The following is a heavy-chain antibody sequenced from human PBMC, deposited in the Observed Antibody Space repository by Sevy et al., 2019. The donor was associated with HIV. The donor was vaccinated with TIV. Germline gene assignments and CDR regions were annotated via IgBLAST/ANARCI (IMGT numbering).Heavy chain of an antibody. CDR1: GYTFTSYG. CDR2: ISAYNGNT. D-gene: IGHD5-18*01. V-gene: IGHV1-18*04. CDR3: ARHGLPYSYGSLYYYMDV. J-gene: IGHJ6*03. Sequence: ASVKVSCKASGYTFTSYGISWVRQAPGQGLEWMGWISAYNGNTNYAQKLQGRVTMTTDTSTSTAYMELRSLRSDDTAVYYCARHGLPYSYGSLYYYMDVWGKGTTVTVSS.